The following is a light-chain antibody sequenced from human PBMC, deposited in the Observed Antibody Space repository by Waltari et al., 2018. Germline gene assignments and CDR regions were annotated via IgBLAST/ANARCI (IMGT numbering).Light chain of an antibody. CDR1: SSNIGSNY. J-gene: IGLJ3*02. Sequence: QSVLTPPPSASGTPGQKATIPCNGSSSNIGSNYVYCYPQLPGTAPKLLIFKNNQRPSGVPDRFSDSKSGTSASLAINGLRSEDEADYYCAAWDDSLSGLVLGGGTKVTVL. CDR3: AAWDDSLSGLV. V-gene: IGLV1-47*01. CDR2: KNN.